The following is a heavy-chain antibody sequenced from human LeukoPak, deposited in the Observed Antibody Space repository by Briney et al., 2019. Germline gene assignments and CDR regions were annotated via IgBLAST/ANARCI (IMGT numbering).Heavy chain of an antibody. D-gene: IGHD6-6*01. V-gene: IGHV3-33*01. CDR3: ARGHRP. J-gene: IGHJ4*02. CDR2: IWYDGSNK. Sequence: PGGSLRLSCAASGFTFSSYGMHWVRQAPGKGLEWVAVIWYDGSNKYYADSVKGRFTISRDNAKNSLYLQMNSLRAEDTAVYYCARGHRPWGQGTLVTVSS. CDR1: GFTFSSYG.